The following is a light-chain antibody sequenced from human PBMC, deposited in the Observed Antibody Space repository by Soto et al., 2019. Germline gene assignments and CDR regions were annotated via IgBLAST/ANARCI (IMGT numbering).Light chain of an antibody. V-gene: IGLV2-14*01. CDR1: SSDVGGYNY. J-gene: IGLJ1*01. Sequence: QSALTQPASMSGSPGRSITISCTGTSSDVGGYNYVSWYQQHPGKAPKLMIYEVSNRPSGISNRFSGSKSGNTASLTISGLQAEDEADYYCSSYAGSNMGVFGTGTKLTVL. CDR3: SSYAGSNMGV. CDR2: EVS.